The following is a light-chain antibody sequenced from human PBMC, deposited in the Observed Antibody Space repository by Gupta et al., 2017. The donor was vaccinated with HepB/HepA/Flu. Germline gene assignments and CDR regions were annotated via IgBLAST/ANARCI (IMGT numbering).Light chain of an antibody. Sequence: EIVMTQAPATLSVSPGERATLSCRASQSVRINLGWSKQIPGQPPRLLIYGASTRVSGIPDRFTGSWYGTELPLTISSQQSEDFPLYYCPHSDEWSPHTFGRWTKVAIK. CDR3: PHSDEWSPHT. CDR2: GAS. J-gene: IGKJ4*01. V-gene: IGKV3-15*01. CDR1: QSVRIN.